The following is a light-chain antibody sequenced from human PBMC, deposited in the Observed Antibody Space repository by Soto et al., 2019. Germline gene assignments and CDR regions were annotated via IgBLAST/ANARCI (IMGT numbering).Light chain of an antibody. J-gene: IGLJ2*01. CDR3: AAWDDTLATLV. CDR2: RND. V-gene: IGLV1-47*01. Sequence: QLVLTQPPSASGTPGQRVTMSCSGRSSNVGSNFVYWYQQLPETAPRLLIYRNDQRPSGVPDRFSASKSATSASLAITGLRSEDEAEYFCAAWDDTLATLVFGAGTKVTVL. CDR1: SSNVGSNF.